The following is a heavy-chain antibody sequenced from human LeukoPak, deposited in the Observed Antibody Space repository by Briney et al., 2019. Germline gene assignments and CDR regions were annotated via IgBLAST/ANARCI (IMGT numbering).Heavy chain of an antibody. CDR2: ISYDGSNK. CDR3: AELLWFGDPFDY. Sequence: GRSLRLSCAASGFTFSSYAMHWVRQAPGKGLEWVAVISYDGSNKYYADSVKGRFTISSDNSKNTLYLQMNSLRAEDTAVYYCAELLWFGDPFDYWGQGTLVTVSS. D-gene: IGHD3-10*01. J-gene: IGHJ4*02. CDR1: GFTFSSYA. V-gene: IGHV3-30*04.